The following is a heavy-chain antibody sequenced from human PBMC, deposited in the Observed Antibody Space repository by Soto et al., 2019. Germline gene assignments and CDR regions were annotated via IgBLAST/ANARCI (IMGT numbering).Heavy chain of an antibody. Sequence: SETLSLTCTISGGSITSGEYYWSWLRQPPGKGLDWIGYNYYGGSTYYNPSLKSRVTISVDTSKNQFSLKLSSVTAADTAVYYCARDQSYYDFWSGQLGSAYYGMDVWGQGTTVTVSS. CDR3: ARDQSYYDFWSGQLGSAYYGMDV. CDR1: GGSITSGEYY. CDR2: NYYGGST. D-gene: IGHD3-3*01. J-gene: IGHJ6*02. V-gene: IGHV4-30-4*01.